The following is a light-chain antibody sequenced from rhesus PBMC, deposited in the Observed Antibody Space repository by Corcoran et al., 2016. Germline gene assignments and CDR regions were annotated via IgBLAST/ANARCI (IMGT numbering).Light chain of an antibody. V-gene: IGKV1S8*01. Sequence: IQMTQSPSALSASVGDRVTISCRASQNINSNLAWSQQKPGKAPRLLIYTTSRLQTGVPSRFSGSGSGTDFTLTISSLQPEDSATYYCQHYYNDPLTFGGGTKVELK. CDR1: QNINSN. J-gene: IGKJ4*01. CDR3: QHYYNDPLT. CDR2: TTS.